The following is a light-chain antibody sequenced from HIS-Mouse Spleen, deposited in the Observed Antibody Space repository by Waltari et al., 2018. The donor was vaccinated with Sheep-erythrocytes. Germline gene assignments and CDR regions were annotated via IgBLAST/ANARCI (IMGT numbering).Light chain of an antibody. J-gene: IGLJ1*01. Sequence: QSALTQPASVSGSPGQSITISCTGTSSDVGSYNLVSWYQQHPGKAPKLLIYEGSKRPSGVSHRFSGSKSGNTASLTISGLQAEDEADYYCAAWDDSLNGYVFGTGTKVTVL. CDR3: AAWDDSLNGYV. V-gene: IGLV2-23*01. CDR1: SSDVGSYNL. CDR2: EGS.